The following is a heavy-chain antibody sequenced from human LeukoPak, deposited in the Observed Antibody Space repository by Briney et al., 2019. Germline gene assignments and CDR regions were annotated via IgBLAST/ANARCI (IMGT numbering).Heavy chain of an antibody. V-gene: IGHV3-48*03. J-gene: IGHJ4*02. CDR3: ARGAYTVDY. CDR2: ISSSGSTI. Sequence: PGGSLRLSCAASGFTFSSYEMNWVRQAPGKGLEWLSYISSSGSTIYYADSVKGRFTISRDNAKNSLYLQMNSLRADDTAVYYCARGAYTVDYWGQGTLVIVSS. CDR1: GFTFSSYE. D-gene: IGHD4-11*01.